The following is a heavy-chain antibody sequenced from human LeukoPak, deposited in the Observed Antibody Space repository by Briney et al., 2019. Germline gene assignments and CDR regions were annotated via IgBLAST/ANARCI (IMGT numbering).Heavy chain of an antibody. CDR1: GFTVSSNY. Sequence: GGSLRLSCAASGFTVSSNYMSWVRQAPGKGLQWVSVIYSGGSTYYADSVKGRSTISRDNSKNTLYLQMNSLRAEDTAVYYCARGYGGNSFDYWGQGTLVTVSS. CDR3: ARGYGGNSFDY. J-gene: IGHJ4*02. D-gene: IGHD4-23*01. V-gene: IGHV3-66*01. CDR2: IYSGGST.